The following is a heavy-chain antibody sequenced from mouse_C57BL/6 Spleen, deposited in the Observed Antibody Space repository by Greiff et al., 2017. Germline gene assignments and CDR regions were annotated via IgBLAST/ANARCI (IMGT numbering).Heavy chain of an antibody. D-gene: IGHD2-5*01. CDR3: ERWVYSNHYYAMDY. CDR1: GYTFTSYW. Sequence: QVQLQQPGAELVKPGASVKLSCKASGYTFTSYWMQWVKQRPGQGLEWIGEIDPSDSYTNYNQKFKGKATLTVDTSSSTAYMQLSSLTSEDSAVYYCERWVYSNHYYAMDYWGQGTSVTVSS. J-gene: IGHJ4*01. V-gene: IGHV1-50*01. CDR2: IDPSDSYT.